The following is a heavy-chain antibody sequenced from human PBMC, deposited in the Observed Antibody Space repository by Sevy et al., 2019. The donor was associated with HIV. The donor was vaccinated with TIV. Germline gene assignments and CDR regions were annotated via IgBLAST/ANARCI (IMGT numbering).Heavy chain of an antibody. V-gene: IGHV3-15*01. CDR3: ATVQSLSFAMMVVAEGGMDV. Sequence: GGSLRLSCVASGFTFSDPWMSWVRQPPGKGLEWVGRIKSKSNGGTTDYAAPVQGRVTITREDSKNTLYLQMNSLKTDDTAVYDGATVQSLSFAMMVVAEGGMDVWGQGTTVTVSS. CDR2: IKSKSNGGTT. D-gene: IGHD3-22*01. J-gene: IGHJ6*02. CDR1: GFTFSDPW.